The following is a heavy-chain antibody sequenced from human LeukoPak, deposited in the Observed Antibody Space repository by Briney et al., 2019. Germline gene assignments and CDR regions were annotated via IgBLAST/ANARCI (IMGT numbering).Heavy chain of an antibody. CDR1: GGSISSGDYY. CDR2: IYYSGST. Sequence: SETLSLTCTVSGGSISSGDYYWSWIRQPPGKGLEWIGYIYYSGSTYYNPSLKSRVTISVDTSKDQFSLKLSSVTAADTAVYYCARGQDDFCSGYYLLWSQGTLVTVSS. V-gene: IGHV4-30-4*01. D-gene: IGHD3-3*01. CDR3: ARGQDDFCSGYYLL. J-gene: IGHJ4*02.